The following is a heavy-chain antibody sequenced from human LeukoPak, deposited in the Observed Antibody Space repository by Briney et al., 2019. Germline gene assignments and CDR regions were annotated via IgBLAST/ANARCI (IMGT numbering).Heavy chain of an antibody. CDR3: AKDLGRVYGSGSRSIFQH. CDR2: ISGSGGST. CDR1: GFTFSSYA. D-gene: IGHD3-10*01. Sequence: GGSLRLSCAASGFTFSSYAMSWVRQAPGKGLEWVSAISGSGGSTYYADSVKGRFTISRDNSKNTLYLQMNSLRAEDTAVYYCAKDLGRVYGSGSRSIFQHWGQGTLVTVSS. J-gene: IGHJ1*01. V-gene: IGHV3-23*01.